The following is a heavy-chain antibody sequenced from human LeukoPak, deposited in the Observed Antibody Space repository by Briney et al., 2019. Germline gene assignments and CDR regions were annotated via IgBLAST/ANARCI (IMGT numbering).Heavy chain of an antibody. CDR1: GFTFSSYE. Sequence: GGSLRLSCAASGFTFSSYEMNWVRQAPGKGLEWVSYISSSGSTIYYADSVKGRFTISRDNAKNSLYLQMNSLRAEDTAVYYCARDSRDYDILTGYSNYFDYWGQGTLVTVSS. CDR2: ISSSGSTI. CDR3: ARDSRDYDILTGYSNYFDY. V-gene: IGHV3-48*03. D-gene: IGHD3-9*01. J-gene: IGHJ4*02.